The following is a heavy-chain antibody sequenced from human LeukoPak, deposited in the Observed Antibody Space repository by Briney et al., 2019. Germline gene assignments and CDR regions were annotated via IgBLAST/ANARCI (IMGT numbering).Heavy chain of an antibody. V-gene: IGHV4-39*01. CDR1: GGSISSGGY. CDR3: ARYSSTWYWFDP. J-gene: IGHJ5*02. D-gene: IGHD6-13*01. CDR2: GYYSGST. Sequence: SETLSPTCAVSGGSISSGGYWSWVRQPPGKGLEWIGSGYYSGSTFYNPSLKSRVTISVDTSKNQFSLKLSSVTAADTAIYYCARYSSTWYWFDPWGQGTLVTVSS.